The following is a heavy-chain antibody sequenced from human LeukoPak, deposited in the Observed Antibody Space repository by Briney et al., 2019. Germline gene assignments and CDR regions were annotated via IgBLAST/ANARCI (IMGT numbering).Heavy chain of an antibody. V-gene: IGHV1-18*01. CDR2: ISAYNGNT. CDR3: ARVPEDIVAVPAALPDY. J-gene: IGHJ4*02. D-gene: IGHD2-2*01. Sequence: ASVKVSCKASGYTFTSYGISWLRQALGQKREWMVWISAYNGNTNYAKKPQDRVTMTTDTSTSTAYMVLRSLKSDDTAVYYCARVPEDIVAVPAALPDYWGQGTLVTVSS. CDR1: GYTFTSYG.